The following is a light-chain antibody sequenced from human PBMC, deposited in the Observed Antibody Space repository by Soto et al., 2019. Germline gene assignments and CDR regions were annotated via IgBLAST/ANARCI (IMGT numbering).Light chain of an antibody. J-gene: IGLJ1*01. CDR3: SSYTGSKSYV. CDR2: EVT. V-gene: IGLV2-8*01. Sequence: QSALTQPPSAAGSPGQSVTISCTGTSSDVGGYNYVSWYQHHPGKAPKLMIFEVTKRPSGVPDRFSGSKSGNMASLTVSGLQAEDEADYYCSSYTGSKSYVFGTGTKVTVL. CDR1: SSDVGGYNY.